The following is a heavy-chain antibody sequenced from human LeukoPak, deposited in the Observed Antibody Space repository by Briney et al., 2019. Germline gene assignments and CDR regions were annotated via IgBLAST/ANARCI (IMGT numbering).Heavy chain of an antibody. CDR1: GYTFTGYY. J-gene: IGHJ6*03. CDR3: ARELGEYYYYYMDV. D-gene: IGHD3-16*01. Sequence: GASVKVSCKASGYTFTGYYMHWVRQAPGQGLEWMGWINPNSGGTNYAQKFQGRVTMTRDTSISTAYMALSRLRSDDTAVYYCARELGEYYYYYMDVWGKGTTVTVSS. V-gene: IGHV1-2*02. CDR2: INPNSGGT.